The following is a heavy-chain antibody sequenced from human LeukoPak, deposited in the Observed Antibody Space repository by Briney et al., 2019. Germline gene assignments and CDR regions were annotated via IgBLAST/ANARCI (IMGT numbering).Heavy chain of an antibody. V-gene: IGHV3-23*01. CDR3: VPATGNN. CDR1: GFTFSSYA. D-gene: IGHD1-1*01. CDR2: ISGSGGNI. J-gene: IGHJ4*02. Sequence: PGGSLRLSCAAFGFTFSSYAMSWVRQAPGKGLEWVSAISGSGGNIYYADSVKGRFTISRDNSKNTLHLLMNSLRADDTAVYYCVPATGNNWGQGTLVTVSS.